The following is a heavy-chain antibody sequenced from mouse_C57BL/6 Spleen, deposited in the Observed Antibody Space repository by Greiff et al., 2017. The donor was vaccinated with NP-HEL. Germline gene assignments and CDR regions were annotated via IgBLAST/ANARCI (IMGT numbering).Heavy chain of an antibody. Sequence: VQLQQSGPELVKPGASVKISCKASGYTFTDYYMNWVKQSHGKSLEWIGDINPNNGGTSYNQKFKGKATLTVDKSSSTAYMELRSLTSDDSAVYYCARERYSNYFDYWGQGTTLTVSS. CDR2: INPNNGGT. CDR3: ARERYSNYFDY. J-gene: IGHJ2*01. CDR1: GYTFTDYY. V-gene: IGHV1-26*01. D-gene: IGHD2-5*01.